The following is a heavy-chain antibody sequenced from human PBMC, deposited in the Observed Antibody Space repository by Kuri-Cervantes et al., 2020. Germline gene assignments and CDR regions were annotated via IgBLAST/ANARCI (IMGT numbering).Heavy chain of an antibody. CDR3: AKAVVVAAPFDY. CDR2: ISWNSGSI. Sequence: SLKISCAASGFTFDDYAMHWVRQAPGKGLEWVSGISWNSGSIGYADSVKGRFTTSRDNAKNSLYLQMNSLRAEDTALYYCAKAVVVAAPFDYWGQGTLVTVSS. J-gene: IGHJ4*02. CDR1: GFTFDDYA. V-gene: IGHV3-9*01. D-gene: IGHD2-15*01.